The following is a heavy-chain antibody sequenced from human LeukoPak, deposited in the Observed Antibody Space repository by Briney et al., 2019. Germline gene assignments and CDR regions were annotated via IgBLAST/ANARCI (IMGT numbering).Heavy chain of an antibody. CDR3: ARQWFGEFSRWFDP. CDR1: GYTFTGYY. Sequence: GSSVTVSCKSSGYTFTGYYMHWVRQAPGQGLEWMGWNNPNSGGTNYAQKFQGRVTMTRDTSISTAYMELSRLRSDDTAVYYCARQWFGEFSRWFDPWGQGTLVTVSS. CDR2: NNPNSGGT. J-gene: IGHJ5*02. V-gene: IGHV1-2*02. D-gene: IGHD3-10*01.